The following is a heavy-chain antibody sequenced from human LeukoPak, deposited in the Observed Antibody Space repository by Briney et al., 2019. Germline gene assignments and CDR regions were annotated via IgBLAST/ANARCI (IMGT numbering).Heavy chain of an antibody. D-gene: IGHD4-23*01. CDR2: IYYSGST. CDR1: GGSISSYY. V-gene: IGHV4-59*01. CDR3: ARDRHGGNIDY. Sequence: SETLSLTCTVSGGSISSYYWSWIRQPPGKGLEWIGYIYYSGSTNCNPSLKSRVTISVDTSKNQFSLKLSSVTAADTAVYYCARDRHGGNIDYWGQGTLVTVSS. J-gene: IGHJ4*02.